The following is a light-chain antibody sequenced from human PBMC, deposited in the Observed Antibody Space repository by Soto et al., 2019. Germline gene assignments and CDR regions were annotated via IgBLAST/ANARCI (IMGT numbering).Light chain of an antibody. CDR3: SSYTTSTTRII. CDR1: SSDVGGYNH. V-gene: IGLV2-14*01. J-gene: IGLJ2*01. Sequence: QSVLTQPASVSGSPGQSITISCTGSSSDVGGYNHVSWYQQHPGKAPKLMIYEVSNRPSGVSNRFSGSKSGNTASLTISGLQAEDEADYYCSSYTTSTTRIIFGGGTQLTAL. CDR2: EVS.